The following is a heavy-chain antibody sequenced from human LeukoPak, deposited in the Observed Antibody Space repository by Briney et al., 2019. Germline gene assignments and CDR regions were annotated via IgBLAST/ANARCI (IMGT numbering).Heavy chain of an antibody. CDR2: IIPILGIA. CDR1: GGAFSSYA. V-gene: IGHV1-69*04. CDR3: ASFGSGSYYKGYFDY. J-gene: IGHJ4*02. Sequence: SVKVSCKASGGAFSSYAISWVRQAPGQGLEWMGRIIPILGIANYAQKFQGRVTITADKSTSTAYMELSSLRSEDTAVYYCASFGSGSYYKGYFDYWGQGTLVTVSS. D-gene: IGHD3-10*01.